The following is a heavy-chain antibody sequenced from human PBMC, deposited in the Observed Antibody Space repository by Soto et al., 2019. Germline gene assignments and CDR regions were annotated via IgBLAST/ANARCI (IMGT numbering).Heavy chain of an antibody. Sequence: QVQLVESGGGVVQPGRSLRLSCAASGFTFSSYGMHWVRQAPGKGLEWVAVISYDGSNKYYADSVKGRFTISRDNSKNTLYLQMNSLRAEDTAVYYCAKDSTAMVTLFDYWGQGTLVTVSS. CDR2: ISYDGSNK. CDR1: GFTFSSYG. D-gene: IGHD5-18*01. J-gene: IGHJ4*02. V-gene: IGHV3-30*18. CDR3: AKDSTAMVTLFDY.